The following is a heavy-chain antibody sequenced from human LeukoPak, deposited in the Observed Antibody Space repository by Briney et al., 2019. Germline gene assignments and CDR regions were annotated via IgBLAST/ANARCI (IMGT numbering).Heavy chain of an antibody. J-gene: IGHJ4*02. Sequence: GGSLRLSCAASGFTFSSYWMHWVRQAPGKGLEWVAFIRYDGSNKYYADSVKGRFTISRDNAKNSLYLQMNSLRAEDTAVYYCATENYGSLAGWGQGTLVTISS. V-gene: IGHV3-30*02. CDR1: GFTFSSYW. CDR3: ATENYGSLAG. CDR2: IRYDGSNK. D-gene: IGHD2-15*01.